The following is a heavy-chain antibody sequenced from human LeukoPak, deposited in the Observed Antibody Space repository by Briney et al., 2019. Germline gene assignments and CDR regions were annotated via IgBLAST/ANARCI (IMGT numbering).Heavy chain of an antibody. CDR3: ARGLPELRYFDWHPFDY. J-gene: IGHJ4*02. D-gene: IGHD3-9*01. CDR1: GGSISSSSYY. Sequence: SETLSLTCTVSGGSISSSSYYWGWIRQPPGKGLEWIGSIYYSGSTYYNPSLKSRVTISVDTSKNQFSLKLSSVTAADTAVYYCARGLPELRYFDWHPFDYWGQGTLVTVSS. V-gene: IGHV4-39*07. CDR2: IYYSGST.